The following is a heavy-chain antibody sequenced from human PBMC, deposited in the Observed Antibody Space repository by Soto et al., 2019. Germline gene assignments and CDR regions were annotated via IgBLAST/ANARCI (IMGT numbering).Heavy chain of an antibody. CDR3: ARGYCSGGNCYSGMDV. J-gene: IGHJ6*02. V-gene: IGHV1-69*13. Sequence: SVKVSCKASGGTFSTHAIIWVRQAPGHGLEWMGGIIPISGTTYYTQKFQGRVTITADEPTSTAFMELSSLKSKDTAVFYCARGYCSGGNCYSGMDVWGQGTMVTVSS. CDR2: IIPISGTT. CDR1: GGTFSTHA. D-gene: IGHD2-15*01.